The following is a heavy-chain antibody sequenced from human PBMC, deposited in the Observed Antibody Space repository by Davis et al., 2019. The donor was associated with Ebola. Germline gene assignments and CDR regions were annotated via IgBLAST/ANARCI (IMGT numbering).Heavy chain of an antibody. CDR2: IYYSGST. V-gene: IGHV4-59*08. J-gene: IGHJ5*02. D-gene: IGHD6-19*01. CDR3: ASIAVAKGHWFDP. Sequence: ESLKISCSASEFIFSTYAMHWVRQPPGKGLEWIGYIYYSGSTNYNPSLKSRVTISVDTSKNQFSLKLSSVTAADTAVYYCASIAVAKGHWFDPWGQGTLVTVSS. CDR1: EFIFSTYA.